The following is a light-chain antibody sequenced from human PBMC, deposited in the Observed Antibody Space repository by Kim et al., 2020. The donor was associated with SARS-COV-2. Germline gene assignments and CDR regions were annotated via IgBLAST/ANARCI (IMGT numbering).Light chain of an antibody. CDR3: SSYTSSSTYV. CDR1: SSDVGGYKS. V-gene: IGLV2-14*03. J-gene: IGLJ1*01. CDR2: DVS. Sequence: GQSNTISCSGTSSDVGGYKSGSWYQQHPGTAPKLIIYDVSKRPSGVSNRFSGSKSGNTASLTISGLEAEDEADYYCSSYTSSSTYVFGTGTKVTVL.